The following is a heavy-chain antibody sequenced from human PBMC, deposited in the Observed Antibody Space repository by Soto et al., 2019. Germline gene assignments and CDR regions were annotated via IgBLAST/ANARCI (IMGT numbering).Heavy chain of an antibody. CDR2: IYHSGIT. V-gene: IGHV4-30-2*01. D-gene: IGHD3-10*01. J-gene: IGHJ4*02. Sequence: QLQLQESGSGLVKPSQTLSLTCAVSGASISSGGHSWSWVRQPPGKGLEWVGYIYHSGITYDNPSIRSRVILSVYRAKKQFSLKLSSVNAADTAEYCGDRGRGRLSDYWGQGTLGPLSS. CDR1: GASISSGGHS. CDR3: DRGRGRLSDY.